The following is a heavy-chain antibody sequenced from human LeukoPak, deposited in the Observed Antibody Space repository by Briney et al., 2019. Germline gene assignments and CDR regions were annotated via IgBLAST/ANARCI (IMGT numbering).Heavy chain of an antibody. D-gene: IGHD6-19*01. J-gene: IGHJ4*02. V-gene: IGHV3-30*18. CDR1: GVTFSPNG. CDR3: AKDRVAVAGILGWDFDS. CDR2: ITYDASNQ. Sequence: GGSLSLTCTASGVTFSPNGMHWVSQAPGKGLEWGMFITYDASNQYYADSVRCRFPVSREKTKTTLYLQLYSRRVDVTSLYYYAKDRVAVAGILGWDFDSWGQGTLVTVSS.